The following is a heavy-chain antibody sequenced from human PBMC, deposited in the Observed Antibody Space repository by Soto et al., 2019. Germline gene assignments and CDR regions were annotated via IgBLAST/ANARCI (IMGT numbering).Heavy chain of an antibody. Sequence: GSLRLSCASSGFTFSDYYMSWIRQAPGKGLEWVSYISSSGSTIYYADSVKGRFTISRDNAKNSLYLQMNSLRAEDTAVYYCARSHKNGTNFDYWGQGTLVTAPQ. CDR1: GFTFSDYY. J-gene: IGHJ4*02. CDR2: ISSSGSTI. V-gene: IGHV3-11*01. D-gene: IGHD1-1*01. CDR3: ARSHKNGTNFDY.